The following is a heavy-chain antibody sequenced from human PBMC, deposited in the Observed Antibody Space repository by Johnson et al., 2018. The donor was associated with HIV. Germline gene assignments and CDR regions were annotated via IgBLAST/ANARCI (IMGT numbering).Heavy chain of an antibody. CDR1: GFTFDDYA. V-gene: IGHV3-43D*03. J-gene: IGHJ3*02. CDR2: ISWDGGST. CDR3: AKDIQAGTHDAFDI. D-gene: IGHD1-7*01. Sequence: VESGGGVVQPGRSLRLSCAASGFTFDDYAMHWVRQAPGKGLEWVSLISWDGGSTYYADSVKGRFTISRDNSKNSLYLQMNSLRAEDTALYYCAKDIQAGTHDAFDIWGQGTMVTVSS.